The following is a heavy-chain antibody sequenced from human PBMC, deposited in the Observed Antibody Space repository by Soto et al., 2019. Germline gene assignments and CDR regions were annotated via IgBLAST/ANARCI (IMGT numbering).Heavy chain of an antibody. D-gene: IGHD5-12*01. CDR2: IYYSGST. CDR3: SSHGGPLVATPLFNWLDT. CDR1: GGSISSYY. Sequence: PSNTLSLTCTVSGGSISSYYWSWIRQPPGKGLEWIGYIYYSGSTNYNPSLKSRVTISVDTSKNQFSLNLSSVTAADTAVYYCSSHGGPLVATPLFNWLDTWGMETLVTLSS. V-gene: IGHV4-59*08. J-gene: IGHJ5*02.